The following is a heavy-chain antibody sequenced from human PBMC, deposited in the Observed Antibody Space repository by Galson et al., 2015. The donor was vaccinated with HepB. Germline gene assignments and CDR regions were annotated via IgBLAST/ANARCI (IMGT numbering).Heavy chain of an antibody. Sequence: SVKVSCKASGYTFTAYYINWVRQAPGQGLEWMGWINPNSGYTNYAQNFQGRVTMTRDTSISTAYMELSRLTSDDTAIYYCARKFRALDNYYYYMDVWGGGTTVTVSS. CDR2: INPNSGYT. CDR1: GYTFTAYY. V-gene: IGHV1-2*02. J-gene: IGHJ6*03. D-gene: IGHD3-10*01. CDR3: ARKFRALDNYYYYMDV.